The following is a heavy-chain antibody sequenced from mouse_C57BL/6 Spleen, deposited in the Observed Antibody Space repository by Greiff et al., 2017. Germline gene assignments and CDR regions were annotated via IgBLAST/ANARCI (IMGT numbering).Heavy chain of an antibody. D-gene: IGHD2-5*01. CDR1: GYTFTRYG. CDR2: IYPRSGNT. CDR3: ARADSNYGYAMDY. Sequence: QVQLQQSGAELARPGASVKLSCKASGYTFTRYGISWVKQRTGQGLEWIGEIYPRSGNTYYNEKFKGKATLTADKSSSTAYMELRSLTSEDSAVYFCARADSNYGYAMDYWGQGTSVTVSS. V-gene: IGHV1-81*01. J-gene: IGHJ4*01.